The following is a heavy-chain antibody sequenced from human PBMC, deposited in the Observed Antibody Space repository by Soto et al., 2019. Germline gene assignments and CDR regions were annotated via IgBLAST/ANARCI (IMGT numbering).Heavy chain of an antibody. Sequence: EVQLVESGGGLVQPGGSLRLSCAASGFTFSDYWMYWVRQGPGKGLVWVSHVNGDGSSTSYADSVKGRFTISRDNAKNTVYLQMNSRRGEDTAVYYCARSIGAVDGVSDYWGQGTLVTISS. CDR1: GFTFSDYW. CDR2: VNGDGSST. J-gene: IGHJ4*02. CDR3: ARSIGAVDGVSDY. V-gene: IGHV3-74*01. D-gene: IGHD3-10*01.